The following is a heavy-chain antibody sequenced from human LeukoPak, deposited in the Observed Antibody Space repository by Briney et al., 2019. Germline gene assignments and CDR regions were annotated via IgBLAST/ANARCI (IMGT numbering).Heavy chain of an antibody. V-gene: IGHV4-38-2*02. J-gene: IGHJ4*02. D-gene: IGHD1-1*01. Sequence: SETLSLTCVVSGFSISRGYYWDWIRQPPGKGLEWIGNIHPSGTMFHNSSLNSRVTMSIDTSKNQFSLKLSSVTAADTAVYYCAREAERRVVIWGQGTLVTVSS. CDR1: GFSISRGYY. CDR2: IHPSGTM. CDR3: AREAERRVVI.